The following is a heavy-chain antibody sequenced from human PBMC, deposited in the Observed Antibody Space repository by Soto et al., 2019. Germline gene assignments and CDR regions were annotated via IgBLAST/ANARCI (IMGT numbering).Heavy chain of an antibody. J-gene: IGHJ3*02. Sequence: QVQLVQSGAEVKNPGASVKVSCKASGYTFINYAISWVRQAPGQGLEGFGWISAYNGNTVYAQKFQGRFTMTTATSTSTAYLELRSLTSDDAAVYYCARDRFGLRMTTPPSDACQIWGQGTVVTVSS. CDR2: ISAYNGNT. CDR1: GYTFINYA. V-gene: IGHV1-18*01. D-gene: IGHD4-17*01. CDR3: ARDRFGLRMTTPPSDACQI.